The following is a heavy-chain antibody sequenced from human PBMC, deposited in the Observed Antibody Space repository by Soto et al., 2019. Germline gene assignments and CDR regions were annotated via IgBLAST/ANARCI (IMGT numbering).Heavy chain of an antibody. CDR1: GYNFTNFD. V-gene: IGHV1-8*01. CDR3: ARLAESCNGTKCYSNFDF. Sequence: RASVKVSCKTSGYNFTNFDINWVRQAPGRGLVWMGWMNPSSGETGSAQNFQGRVTMTRDISTRTFFMQLTSLRSEDTAIYYCARLAESCNGTKCYSNFDFWGRGTQVTVSS. D-gene: IGHD2-8*01. J-gene: IGHJ4*01. CDR2: MNPSSGET.